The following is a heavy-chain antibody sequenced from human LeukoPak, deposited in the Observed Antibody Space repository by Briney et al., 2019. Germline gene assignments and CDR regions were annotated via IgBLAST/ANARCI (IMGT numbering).Heavy chain of an antibody. J-gene: IGHJ4*02. CDR2: ISAYNGNT. CDR1: GYTFTSYG. V-gene: IGHV1-18*01. CDR3: ARDRGGYSYGYGAY. Sequence: GASVKVSCKASGYTFTSYGISWVRQASGQGLEWMGWISAYNGNTNYAQKLQGRVTMTTDTSTSTAYMELRSLRSDDTAVYYCARDRGGYSYGYGAYWGQGTLVTVSS. D-gene: IGHD5-18*01.